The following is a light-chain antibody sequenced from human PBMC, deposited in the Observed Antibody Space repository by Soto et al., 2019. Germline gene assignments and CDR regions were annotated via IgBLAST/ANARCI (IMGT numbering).Light chain of an antibody. CDR1: QSVSSY. V-gene: IGKV3-11*01. J-gene: IGKJ4*01. CDR3: QQRSNWPT. Sequence: EFVFTQSPCTLSLSPSERSTLSCRASQSVSSYLAWYQQKPGQAPRLLIYDASNRATGIPARFSGSGSGTDFTLTISSLEPEDFAVYYCQQRSNWPTFGGGTKVDIK. CDR2: DAS.